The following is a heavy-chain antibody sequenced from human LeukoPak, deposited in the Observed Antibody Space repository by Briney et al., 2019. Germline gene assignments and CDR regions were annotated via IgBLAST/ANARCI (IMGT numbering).Heavy chain of an antibody. J-gene: IGHJ3*02. CDR1: GGSISSYY. V-gene: IGHV4-4*07. CDR3: ARTRAYYDSIYNAFDI. CDR2: IYTSGST. D-gene: IGHD3-22*01. Sequence: PSETLSLTCTVSGGSISSYYWSWIRQPPGKGLEWIGRIYTSGSTNYNPSLKSRVTMSVDTSKNQFSLKLSSVTAADTAVYYCARTRAYYDSIYNAFDIWGQGTMVTVSS.